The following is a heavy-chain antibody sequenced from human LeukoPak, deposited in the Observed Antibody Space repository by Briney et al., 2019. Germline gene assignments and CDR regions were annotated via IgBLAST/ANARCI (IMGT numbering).Heavy chain of an antibody. CDR1: GGSISSGSYY. D-gene: IGHD6-13*01. J-gene: IGHJ6*03. Sequence: SETLSLTCTISGGSISSGSYYWSWIRQPAGKGLEWIGRIYTSGSTNYNPSLKSRVTISVDTSKNQFSLKLSSVTAADTAVYYCARDEASSWPYYYYYMDVWGKGTTVTVSS. CDR3: ARDEASSWPYYYYYMDV. CDR2: IYTSGST. V-gene: IGHV4-61*02.